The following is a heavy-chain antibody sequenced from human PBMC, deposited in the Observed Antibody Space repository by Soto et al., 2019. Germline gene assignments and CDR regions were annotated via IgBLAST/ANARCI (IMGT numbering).Heavy chain of an antibody. V-gene: IGHV4-30-2*01. Sequence: QLQLQESGSGLVKPSQTLSLTCAVSGGSISSGGYSWSWIRQPPGKGLEWIGDIYHSGSTYYNPSLKSRVTISVDRSKKQFSLKLSSVTAADTAVYYCARASGYCSGGSCLVGWFDPWGQGTLVTVSS. D-gene: IGHD2-15*01. J-gene: IGHJ5*02. CDR3: ARASGYCSGGSCLVGWFDP. CDR1: GGSISSGGYS. CDR2: IYHSGST.